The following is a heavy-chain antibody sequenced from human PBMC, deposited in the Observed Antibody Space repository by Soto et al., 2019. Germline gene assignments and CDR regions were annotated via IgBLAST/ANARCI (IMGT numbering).Heavy chain of an antibody. Sequence: PSETLSLTCIVSGDSVTSGSYYWTWLRQPPGKGLEWIGYISYTGRTKYNPSLQSRVTISVDTSKNDFSLNLSSVTAVDTAVYFCAREWGLLPYYVMNVWGHGTAVTVS. J-gene: IGHJ6*02. CDR2: ISYTGRT. V-gene: IGHV4-61*03. D-gene: IGHD7-27*01. CDR1: GDSVTSGSYY. CDR3: AREWGLLPYYVMNV.